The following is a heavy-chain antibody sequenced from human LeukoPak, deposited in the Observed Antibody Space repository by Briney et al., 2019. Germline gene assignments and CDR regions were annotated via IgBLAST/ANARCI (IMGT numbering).Heavy chain of an antibody. CDR2: IYYSGST. Sequence: PSETLSLTCTVSGGPISSSSYYWGWIRQPPGKGLEWIGSIYYSGSTYYNPSLKGRVTISVGTSKNHFSLKLSSVTAADTAAYYCAGGPRGTVTTPARFDYWGQGTLVTVSS. J-gene: IGHJ4*02. D-gene: IGHD4-17*01. CDR3: AGGPRGTVTTPARFDY. CDR1: GGPISSSSYY. V-gene: IGHV4-39*02.